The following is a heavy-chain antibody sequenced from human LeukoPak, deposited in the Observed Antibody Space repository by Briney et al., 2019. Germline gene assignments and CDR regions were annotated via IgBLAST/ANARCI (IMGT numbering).Heavy chain of an antibody. Sequence: PSETLSLTCAVSGYSISSGYYWGWIRQPPGKGLEWIGYIYYSGSTNYNPSLKSRVTISVDTSKNQFSLKLSSVTAADTAVYYCARGGSAYYYDSSGVYYFDYWGQGTLVTVSS. CDR2: IYYSGST. CDR3: ARGGSAYYYDSSGVYYFDY. CDR1: GYSISSGYY. V-gene: IGHV4-61*01. D-gene: IGHD3-22*01. J-gene: IGHJ4*02.